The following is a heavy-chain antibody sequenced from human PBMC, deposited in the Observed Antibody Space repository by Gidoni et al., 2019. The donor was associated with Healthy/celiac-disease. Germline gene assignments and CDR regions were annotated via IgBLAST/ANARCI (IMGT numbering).Heavy chain of an antibody. CDR3: AKDVVGAGWYGSGSYYNRYFDY. V-gene: IGHV3-23*01. D-gene: IGHD3-10*01. CDR1: GFAFSSYA. J-gene: IGHJ4*02. CDR2: ISGSGGST. Sequence: EVQLLESGGGLVQPGGSLRLSCAASGFAFSSYAMSWVSQAPGKGLEWVSAISGSGGSTYYADSVKGRFTISRDNSKNTLYLQMNSLRAEDTAVYYCAKDVVGAGWYGSGSYYNRYFDYWGQGTLVTVSS.